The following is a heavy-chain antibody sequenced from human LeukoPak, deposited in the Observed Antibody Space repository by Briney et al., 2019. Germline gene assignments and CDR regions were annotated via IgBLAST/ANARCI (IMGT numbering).Heavy chain of an antibody. CDR3: ARVIAVAGRNAFDI. CDR2: IYYSGST. J-gene: IGHJ3*02. V-gene: IGHV4-39*01. D-gene: IGHD6-19*01. Sequence: SETLSLTCTVSGGSISSSSYYWGWIRQPPGKGLEWIGSIYYSGSTYYNPSLKSRVTISVDTSKNQFSLKLSSVTAADTAVCYCARVIAVAGRNAFDIWGQGTMVTVSS. CDR1: GGSISSSSYY.